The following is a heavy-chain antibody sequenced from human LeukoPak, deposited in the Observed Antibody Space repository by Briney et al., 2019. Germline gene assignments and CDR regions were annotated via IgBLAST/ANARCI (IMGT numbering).Heavy chain of an antibody. Sequence: GWSLRLSCTASGFTFRNYGMNWVRQTPDKGLEWVAGVSYEGSRRYTADSVNGRFIVSRDNAKNSLYLQMNSLRAEDTAVYYCARVVDCSGGSCYKSYFDYWGQGTLVTVSS. V-gene: IGHV3-30*03. D-gene: IGHD2-15*01. CDR1: GFTFRNYG. CDR2: VSYEGSRR. J-gene: IGHJ4*02. CDR3: ARVVDCSGGSCYKSYFDY.